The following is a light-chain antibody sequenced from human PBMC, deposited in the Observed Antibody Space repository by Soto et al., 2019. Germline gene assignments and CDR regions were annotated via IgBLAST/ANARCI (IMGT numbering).Light chain of an antibody. J-gene: IGKJ2*01. CDR2: RVS. V-gene: IGKV2-30*01. CDR3: MQGARWPYT. CDR1: ESPVITDGDTL. Sequence: IVLTQSPLSLPVTLGQPASISCRSSESPVITDGDTLLNWFQQRPGQSPRRLIYRVSNRDFGVPDKFSGSGSGTEFTLKISSVEAEDVAIYYCMQGARWPYTFGQGTKLAI.